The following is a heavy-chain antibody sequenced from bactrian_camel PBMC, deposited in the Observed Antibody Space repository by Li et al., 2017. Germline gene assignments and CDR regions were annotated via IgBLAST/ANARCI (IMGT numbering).Heavy chain of an antibody. CDR3: APYGSFAY. CDR2: INRGGDSA. J-gene: IGHJ6*01. D-gene: IGHD5*01. Sequence: VQLVESGGGSVQAGGSLRLSCAASGLTYSSYVMDWVRQAPGKGLEWVAGINRGGDSADYADSVKGRFTISRDNAKNTLYLQMNSLKPEDTAMYYCAPYGSFAYWGQGTQVTVS. V-gene: IGHV3S1*01. CDR1: GLTYSSYV.